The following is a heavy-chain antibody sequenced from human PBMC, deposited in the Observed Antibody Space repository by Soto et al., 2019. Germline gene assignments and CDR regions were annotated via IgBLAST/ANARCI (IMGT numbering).Heavy chain of an antibody. Sequence: PGGSLILSCAASGFTFSDYRIHWVRQAPGKGLDWVAVIADDGSNTYYADSVKGRFTISRDNSKNTLYLQMNSLRAEDTAVYYCARSRGSGTNYYYYYSGMDVWGQGTTVTVSS. CDR3: ARSRGSGTNYYYYYSGMDV. CDR1: GFTFSDYR. V-gene: IGHV3-30*14. J-gene: IGHJ6*02. CDR2: IADDGSNT. D-gene: IGHD3-10*01.